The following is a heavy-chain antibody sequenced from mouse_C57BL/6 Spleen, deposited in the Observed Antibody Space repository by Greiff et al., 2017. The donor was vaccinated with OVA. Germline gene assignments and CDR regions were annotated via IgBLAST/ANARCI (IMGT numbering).Heavy chain of an antibody. D-gene: IGHD1-1*01. J-gene: IGHJ2*01. CDR3: ARHPYGSSSYYFDY. V-gene: IGHV5-6*01. Sequence: EVQLQESGGDLVKPGGSLKLSCAASGFTFSSYGMSWVRQTPDKRLEWVATISSGGSYTYYPDSVKGRFTISRDNAKNTLYLQMSSLKSEDTAMYYCARHPYGSSSYYFDYWGQGTTLTVSS. CDR2: ISSGGSYT. CDR1: GFTFSSYG.